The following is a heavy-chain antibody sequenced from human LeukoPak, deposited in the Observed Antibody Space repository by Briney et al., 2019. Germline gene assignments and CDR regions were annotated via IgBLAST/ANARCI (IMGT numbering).Heavy chain of an antibody. CDR3: ASSYGGYDAFDM. Sequence: GGSLRLSCAASGVTFSSYAMSWVRQAPGKGLEWGSAISGSGGSTYYADSVKGRFTISRDYSKNTLYLQMNSLRAEDTAVYYCASSYGGYDAFDMWGQGTVVTVSS. J-gene: IGHJ3*02. CDR2: ISGSGGST. D-gene: IGHD4-17*01. CDR1: GVTFSSYA. V-gene: IGHV3-23*01.